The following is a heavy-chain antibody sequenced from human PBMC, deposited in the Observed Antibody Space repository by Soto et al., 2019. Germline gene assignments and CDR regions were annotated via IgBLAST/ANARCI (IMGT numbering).Heavy chain of an antibody. CDR1: GGSFSGYQ. D-gene: IGHD5-12*01. CDR2: INHSGST. J-gene: IGHJ6*03. Sequence: SETLSLTCAFYGGSFSGYQWTLIRQTPGKGLEWIGEINHSGSTNYNPSLKSRVTISVDTSKNQFSLKLSSVTAADTAVYYCARGGYSGYPVYYYYMDVWGKGTTVTVSS. CDR3: ARGGYSGYPVYYYYMDV. V-gene: IGHV4-34*01.